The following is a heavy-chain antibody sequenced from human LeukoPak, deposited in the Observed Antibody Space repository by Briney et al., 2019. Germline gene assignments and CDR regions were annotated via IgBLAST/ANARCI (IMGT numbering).Heavy chain of an antibody. D-gene: IGHD2-8*01. J-gene: IGHJ4*02. Sequence: YPGGSLRLSCAASGFTFSSYWMHWVRQGPGKGLVWASRINSDGSSTSYADSVKGRFTISRDNANNTLYLQMNSLRAEDTAVYYCARHPTLYPDWGQGTLVTVSS. CDR1: GFTFSSYW. CDR2: INSDGSST. CDR3: ARHPTLYPD. V-gene: IGHV3-74*01.